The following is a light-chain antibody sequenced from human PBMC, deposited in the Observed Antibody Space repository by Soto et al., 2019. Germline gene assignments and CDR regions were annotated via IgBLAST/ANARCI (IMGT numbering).Light chain of an antibody. Sequence: EIVLTQSPATLSLSPGERATLSCRASQSVSSYLAWYQQKPGQAPRLLIYDASNRATGIPARFSGSGSGTDFTLTISSLGPEDFAVYYCQQRSNSFTFGPGTKVDMK. J-gene: IGKJ3*01. V-gene: IGKV3-11*01. CDR1: QSVSSY. CDR3: QQRSNSFT. CDR2: DAS.